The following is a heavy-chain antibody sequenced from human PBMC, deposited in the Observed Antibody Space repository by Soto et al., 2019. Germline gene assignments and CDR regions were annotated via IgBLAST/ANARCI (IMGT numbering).Heavy chain of an antibody. Sequence: QVQLVESGGGVVQPGRSLRLSCAASGFTFSSYAMHWVRQAPGKGLEWVAVISYDGSNKYYADSVKGRFTISVDNSKNTLYLQMNSLRAEDTAVYYCARDVGTRTRIAAAANYYYYGMDVWGQVTTVTVSS. J-gene: IGHJ6*02. CDR1: GFTFSSYA. CDR2: ISYDGSNK. V-gene: IGHV3-30-3*01. CDR3: ARDVGTRTRIAAAANYYYYGMDV. D-gene: IGHD6-13*01.